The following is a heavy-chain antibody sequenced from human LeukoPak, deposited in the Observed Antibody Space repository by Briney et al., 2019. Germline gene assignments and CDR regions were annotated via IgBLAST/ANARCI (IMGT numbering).Heavy chain of an antibody. CDR3: ARDLARGYSYGLFDY. Sequence: GGSLRLSCAASGFTFSSYNMNWVRQAPGKGLEWVSYISSSGGTIYYADSVKGRFTISRDNAKNSLYLQMNSLRAEDTAVYYCARDLARGYSYGLFDYWGQGTLVTVSS. D-gene: IGHD5-18*01. CDR2: ISSSGGTI. J-gene: IGHJ4*02. V-gene: IGHV3-48*04. CDR1: GFTFSSYN.